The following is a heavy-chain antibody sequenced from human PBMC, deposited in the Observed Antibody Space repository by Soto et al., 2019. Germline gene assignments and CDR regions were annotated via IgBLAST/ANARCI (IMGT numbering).Heavy chain of an antibody. CDR1: GFPFDSYG. Sequence: PGGSLRLSCVASGFPFDSYGIHWVRRAPGKGLEWVAVIWYDGSNKYYADSVKGRFTISRDNSKNTLYLQMNSLRAEDTAVYYCARDRSGSGWPWGYYYYYGMDVWAQGTTVTVSS. V-gene: IGHV3-33*01. D-gene: IGHD6-19*01. J-gene: IGHJ6*02. CDR3: ARDRSGSGWPWGYYYYYGMDV. CDR2: IWYDGSNK.